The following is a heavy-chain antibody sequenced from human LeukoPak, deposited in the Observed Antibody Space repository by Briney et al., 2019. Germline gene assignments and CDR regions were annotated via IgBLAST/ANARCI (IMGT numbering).Heavy chain of an antibody. V-gene: IGHV3-48*04. J-gene: IGHJ4*02. Sequence: QAGGSLRLSCGASGFTFSTHGMIWVRQAPGKGLEWVSYISPRSATIYYADSVKGRFTISRDNAKNSLYLQMNSLRAEGTAVYYCARDVDLDYWGQGTLVTVSS. D-gene: IGHD5-12*01. CDR3: ARDVDLDY. CDR1: GFTFSTHG. CDR2: ISPRSATI.